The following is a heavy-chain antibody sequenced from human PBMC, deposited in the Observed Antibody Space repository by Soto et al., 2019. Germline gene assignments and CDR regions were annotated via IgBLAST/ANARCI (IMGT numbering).Heavy chain of an antibody. CDR2: MNPNSGNT. CDR1: GYTFTSYD. D-gene: IGHD1-7*01. J-gene: IGHJ6*02. V-gene: IGHV1-8*01. CDR3: ARGESGTTLHYYYYGMDV. Sequence: QVQLVQSGAEVKKPGASVKVSCKASGYTFTSYDINWVRQATGQGLEWMGWMNPNSGNTGYAQKLQGRVTMTRNTSIITAYMELSSLRSEDAAVYYCARGESGTTLHYYYYGMDVWGQGTTVTVSS.